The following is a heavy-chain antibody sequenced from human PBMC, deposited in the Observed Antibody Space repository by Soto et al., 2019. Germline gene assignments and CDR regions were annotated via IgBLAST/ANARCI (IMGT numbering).Heavy chain of an antibody. CDR3: TTDSYTPMVVVRFDY. CDR1: GFPLSDSA. CDR2: IRSKTNNYAT. J-gene: IGHJ4*01. Sequence: EVQLVESGGGLVQPGGSLKLACLASGFPLSDSAIHWVRKASGKGLEWVGRIRSKTNNYATTYGAPVRGRFTLSRDDSRKLVYMQMNSLNTEDTAVYYCTTDSYTPMVVVRFDYWGLGTLVTVSS. V-gene: IGHV3-73*01. D-gene: IGHD2-21*01.